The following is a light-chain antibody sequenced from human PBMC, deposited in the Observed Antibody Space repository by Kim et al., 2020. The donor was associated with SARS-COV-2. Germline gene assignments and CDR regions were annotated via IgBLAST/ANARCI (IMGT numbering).Light chain of an antibody. CDR3: QQLNTYPYT. J-gene: IGKJ2*01. Sequence: SASVGDRVTITCRASQGISSYLAWYQQKPGKAPNLLIYGASTLQSGVPSRFSGSGSGTEFTLAISSLQPEDFATYYCQQLNTYPYTFGQGTKLEI. CDR2: GAS. V-gene: IGKV1-9*01. CDR1: QGISSY.